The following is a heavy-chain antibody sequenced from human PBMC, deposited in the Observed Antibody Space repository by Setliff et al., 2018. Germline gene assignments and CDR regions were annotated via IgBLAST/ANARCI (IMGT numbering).Heavy chain of an antibody. CDR3: ARDQGPYFDSSGYWFDP. Sequence: ETLSLTCTVSGVSISRHYWSWIRQPPGKGLEWIGSIYYRGSTKYNPSLKSRLTMSVDTSNNPLSLKTTSVTAADTAVYYCARDQGPYFDSSGYWFDPWGQGTLVTVSS. J-gene: IGHJ5*02. CDR1: GVSISRHY. CDR2: IYYRGST. D-gene: IGHD3-22*01. V-gene: IGHV4-59*11.